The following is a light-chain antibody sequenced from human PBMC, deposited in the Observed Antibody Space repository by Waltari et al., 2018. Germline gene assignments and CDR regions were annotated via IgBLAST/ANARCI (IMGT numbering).Light chain of an antibody. CDR2: GAS. J-gene: IGKJ5*01. V-gene: IGKV3-15*01. Sequence: EIVMTQSPATLSVSPGERATLLCRARQSVTNNLAWYQQKPGQAPRLLIYGASTRATGIPARFSGSGFGTEFSLTISSLQSEDFAVYYCQQYNNWPPITFGQGTRLESK. CDR1: QSVTNN. CDR3: QQYNNWPPIT.